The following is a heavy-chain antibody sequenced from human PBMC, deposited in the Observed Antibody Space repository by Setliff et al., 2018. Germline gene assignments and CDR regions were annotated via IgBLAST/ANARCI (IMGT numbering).Heavy chain of an antibody. CDR2: ISTSGNT. J-gene: IGHJ6*02. Sequence: PSETLSLTCTVSGGSISSSSYYWGWIRQPPGKGLEWIGRISTSGNTNYNPSLKSRVTVSLDTSKIQFSLKLTSMTAADTAVYYCARDQWVRSPPLYFSYSMDVWGQGTTVTVSS. V-gene: IGHV4-39*07. CDR3: ARDQWVRSPPLYFSYSMDV. CDR1: GGSISSSSYY. D-gene: IGHD5-12*01.